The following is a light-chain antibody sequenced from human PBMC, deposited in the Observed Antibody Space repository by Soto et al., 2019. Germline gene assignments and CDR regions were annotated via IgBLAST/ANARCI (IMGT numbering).Light chain of an antibody. J-gene: IGKJ1*01. CDR3: QQYNNWPQT. V-gene: IGKV3-15*01. CDR2: GAS. CDR1: QSLSSN. Sequence: EIVMTQSPVTLSVSPGERDTLSCRASQSLSSNLAWYQQKPGQAPRLLIYGASTRATGIPARFSGSGSGTEFTLTISSLQSEDFAVYYCQQYNNWPQTFGQGTKVE.